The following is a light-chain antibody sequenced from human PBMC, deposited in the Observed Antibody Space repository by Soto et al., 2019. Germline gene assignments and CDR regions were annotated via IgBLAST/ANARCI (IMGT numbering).Light chain of an antibody. CDR3: QQRSNWWT. V-gene: IGKV3-11*01. Sequence: EIVMTQSPATLSVSPGARATLSCRASQSIGNNLAWYQQQPGQAPRLLMFRTSSRATGIPDRFSGSGSGTDFTLTISSLEPEDFAVYYCQQRSNWWTFGQGTKVDIK. CDR2: RTS. CDR1: QSIGNN. J-gene: IGKJ1*01.